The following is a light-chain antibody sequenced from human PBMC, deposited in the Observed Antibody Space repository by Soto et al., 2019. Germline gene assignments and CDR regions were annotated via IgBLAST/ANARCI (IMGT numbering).Light chain of an antibody. CDR1: SSNIGAGFD. J-gene: IGLJ2*01. CDR2: DNS. Sequence: QSALTQPPSVSGAPGQRVTISCTGNSSNIGAGFDVHWYQQLPGTAPKLLIYDNSNRPSGVPDRFSGSKSGTSASLAITGLQAEDGTDYYCQSYDSRLSAVVFGGGTKLTVL. CDR3: QSYDSRLSAVV. V-gene: IGLV1-40*01.